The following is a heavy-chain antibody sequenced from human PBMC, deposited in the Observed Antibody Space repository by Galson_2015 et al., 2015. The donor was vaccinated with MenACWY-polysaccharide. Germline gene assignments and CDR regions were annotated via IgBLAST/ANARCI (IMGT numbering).Heavy chain of an antibody. CDR1: GFPFSSYA. V-gene: IGHV3-30*18. CDR3: AKPFYGGNSYGAFNI. CDR2: ISYDGSDK. Sequence: SLRLSCAASGFPFSSYAIHWVRQAPGKGLEWVAVISYDGSDKYYADSVKGRFTISRDNPKNTLYLQMNSLRAEDTAVYYCAKPFYGGNSYGAFNIWGQGIMVTVSS. J-gene: IGHJ3*02. D-gene: IGHD4-23*01.